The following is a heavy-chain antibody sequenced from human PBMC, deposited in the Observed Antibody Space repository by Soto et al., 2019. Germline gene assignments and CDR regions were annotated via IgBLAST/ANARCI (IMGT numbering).Heavy chain of an antibody. V-gene: IGHV4-34*01. J-gene: IGHJ6*02. D-gene: IGHD3-10*01. CDR2: INHSGST. Sequence: SETLSLTCAVYGGSFTGYYWSWIRQPPGKGLEWIGEINHSGSTNYNPSLKSRVTISVDTSKNQFSLNLSSVTAADTAVYYCARVITMVRGAYYGMDVWGQGTTVT. CDR1: GGSFTGYY. CDR3: ARVITMVRGAYYGMDV.